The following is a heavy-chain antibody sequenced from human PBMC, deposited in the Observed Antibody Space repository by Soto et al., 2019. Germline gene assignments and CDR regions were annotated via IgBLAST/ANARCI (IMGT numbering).Heavy chain of an antibody. CDR3: ARWGYYYDSRGKEDFDN. V-gene: IGHV1-3*01. J-gene: IGHJ4*01. CDR2: INAGNGNT. Sequence: ASVKVSCKSSGYTFTSYAMRWVRQAPGQRLEWMGWINAGNGNTKYSQKFQGRVTITRDTSASTAYMELSSLRSEDTAVYYCARWGYYYDSRGKEDFDNWALGALLPISS. D-gene: IGHD3-22*01. CDR1: GYTFTSYA.